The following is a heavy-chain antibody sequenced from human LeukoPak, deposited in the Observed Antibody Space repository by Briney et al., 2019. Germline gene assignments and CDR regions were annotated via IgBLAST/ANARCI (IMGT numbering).Heavy chain of an antibody. D-gene: IGHD4-17*01. CDR2: INSSSTYI. J-gene: IGHJ3*02. CDR1: GFTFSSYS. CDR3: ARDFIGDCGDEVTAFDI. Sequence: PGGSLRLSCAASGFTFSSYSMNWVRQAPGKGLEWISSINSSSTYIYYADSMKGRFTISRDNAKNSLYMQMNSLRAEDTAVYYCARDFIGDCGDEVTAFDIWGQGTMVTVSS. V-gene: IGHV3-21*01.